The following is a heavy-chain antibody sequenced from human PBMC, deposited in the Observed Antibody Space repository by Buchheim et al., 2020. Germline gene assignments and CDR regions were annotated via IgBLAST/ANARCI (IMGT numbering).Heavy chain of an antibody. D-gene: IGHD5-18*01. J-gene: IGHJ4*02. V-gene: IGHV3-49*04. CDR1: GFTFSSYA. CDR2: IRSKAYGGTT. CDR3: TRDPEDTAMVNFDY. Sequence: EVQLLESGGGLVQPGGSLRLSCAASGFTFSSYAMSWVRQAPGKGLEWVGFIRSKAYGGTTEYAASVKGRFTISRDDSKSIPYLQMNSLKTEDTAVYYCTRDPEDTAMVNFDYWGQGTL.